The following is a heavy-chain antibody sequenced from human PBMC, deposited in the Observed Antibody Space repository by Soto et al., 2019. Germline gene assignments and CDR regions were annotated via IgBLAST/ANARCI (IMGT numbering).Heavy chain of an antibody. CDR3: AIDVEALARVGGMDV. CDR2: ISYDGRNK. J-gene: IGHJ6*02. V-gene: IGHV3-30*03. D-gene: IGHD6-6*01. CDR1: GFTFSSYG. Sequence: GGSLRLSCAASGFTFSSYGMHWVRQAPGKGLEWVAVISYDGRNKSYADSVKGRCTISRDNSKNTLYLQMNSQRAKDTAVSYCAIDVEALARVGGMDVWGQG.